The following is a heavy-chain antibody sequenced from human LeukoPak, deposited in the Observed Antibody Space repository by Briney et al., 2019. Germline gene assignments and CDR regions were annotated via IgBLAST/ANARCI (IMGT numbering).Heavy chain of an antibody. J-gene: IGHJ4*02. CDR3: ARGTYYYGSGSYPFDY. CDR1: GGSISSYY. Sequence: SETLSLTCTVSGGSISSYYWSWIRQPAGKGLESIGHISTSGSTNYNPSLKSRVTMSVDTSKNQFSLKLSSVTAADTAVYYCARGTYYYGSGSYPFDYWGQGTLVTVSS. V-gene: IGHV4-4*07. CDR2: ISTSGST. D-gene: IGHD3-10*01.